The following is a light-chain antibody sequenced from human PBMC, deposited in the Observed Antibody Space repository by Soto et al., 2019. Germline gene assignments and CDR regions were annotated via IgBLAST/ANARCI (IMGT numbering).Light chain of an antibody. CDR3: QVWDYNSDHFV. V-gene: IGLV3-21*02. J-gene: IGLJ1*01. CDR2: DDT. Sequence: SYEVTQPPSVSVAAGQTARISCSGNNIGSKSVNCYQQKPGRAPVLVVYDDTDRPSGIPERFSGSNSGNTAALTISRVEAGDEADYYCQVWDYNSDHFVFAPGTKLTVL. CDR1: NIGSKS.